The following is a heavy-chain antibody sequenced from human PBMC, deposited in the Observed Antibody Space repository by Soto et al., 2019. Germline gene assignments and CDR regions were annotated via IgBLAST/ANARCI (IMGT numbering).Heavy chain of an antibody. CDR1: GFTFSSYA. CDR2: ISYDGSNK. D-gene: IGHD3-22*01. J-gene: IGHJ4*02. V-gene: IGHV3-30-3*01. Sequence: GVSLRLSCAASGFTFSSYAMHWVRQAPGKGLEWVAVISYDGSNKYYADSVKGRFTISRDNSKNTLYLQMNSLRAEDTAVYYCARAQASLNYYDSSGYSEGIDYWGQGTLVTVSS. CDR3: ARAQASLNYYDSSGYSEGIDY.